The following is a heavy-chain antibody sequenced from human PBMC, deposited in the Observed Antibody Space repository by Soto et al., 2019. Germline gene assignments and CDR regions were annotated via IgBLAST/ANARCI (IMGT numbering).Heavy chain of an antibody. CDR2: IVPIFGTT. V-gene: IGHV1-69*01. J-gene: IGHJ6*02. CDR3: ARPDEGSYSSNHHYYYALDV. Sequence: QVQLLQSGAEVKKPGSSVKVSCTVSGGIFRRYAISWVRQAPGQGLEWLGGIVPIFGTTNYAQKFQGRTTITADESTSTAYMDLSSLRSDDTAVYYCARPDEGSYSSNHHYYYALDVWGQGTTVTVSS. D-gene: IGHD3-16*01. CDR1: GGIFRRYA.